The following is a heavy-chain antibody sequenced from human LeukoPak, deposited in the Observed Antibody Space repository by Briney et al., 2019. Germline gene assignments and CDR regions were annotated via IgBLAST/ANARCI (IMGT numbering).Heavy chain of an antibody. D-gene: IGHD2-21*01. Sequence: ASVKVSCKASGYTFTGYYMHWVRQAPGQGLEWMGWINPNSGGTNYAQRFQGRVTMTMDTSISTAYMELSRLRSDDTAVYYCASAPRDLFRLDYWGQGTLVTVSS. CDR1: GYTFTGYY. J-gene: IGHJ4*02. CDR2: INPNSGGT. V-gene: IGHV1-2*02. CDR3: ASAPRDLFRLDY.